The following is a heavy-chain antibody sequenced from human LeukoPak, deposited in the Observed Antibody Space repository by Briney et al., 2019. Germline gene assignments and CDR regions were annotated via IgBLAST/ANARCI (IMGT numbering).Heavy chain of an antibody. CDR1: GFTFSSYA. Sequence: PGGSLRLSCAASGFTFSSYAMSWVRQAPGKGLEWVSAISGSGGSTYYADSVKGRFTISRDNSKNTLYLQMNSLRAEDTAVYYCAKVVSGYYYDSSGYTDYWGQGTLVTVSS. J-gene: IGHJ4*02. V-gene: IGHV3-23*01. CDR2: ISGSGGST. D-gene: IGHD3-22*01. CDR3: AKVVSGYYYDSSGYTDY.